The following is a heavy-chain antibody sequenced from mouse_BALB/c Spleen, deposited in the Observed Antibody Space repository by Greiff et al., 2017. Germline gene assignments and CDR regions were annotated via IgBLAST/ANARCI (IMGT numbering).Heavy chain of an antibody. CDR1: GYSFTGYF. CDR3: ARDSDGYYDFAY. V-gene: IGHV1-20*02. D-gene: IGHD2-3*01. CDR2: INPYNGDT. Sequence: VQLKQSGPELVKPGASVKISCKASGYSFTGYFMNWVMQSHGKSLEWIGRINPYNGDTFYNQKFKGKATLTVDKSSSTAHMELRSLASEDSAVYYCARDSDGYYDFAYWGQGTLVTVSA. J-gene: IGHJ3*01.